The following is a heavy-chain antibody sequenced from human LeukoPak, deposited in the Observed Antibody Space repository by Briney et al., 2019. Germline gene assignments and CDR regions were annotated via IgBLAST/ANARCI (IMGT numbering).Heavy chain of an antibody. V-gene: IGHV3-30-3*01. J-gene: IGHJ4*02. CDR1: GFTFSSYA. CDR3: AKIYSYGPNYFDY. D-gene: IGHD5-18*01. CDR2: ISYDGSNK. Sequence: GGSLRLSCAASGFTFSSYAMHWVRQAPGKGLEWVAVISYDGSNKYYADSVKGRFTISRDNSKNTLYLQMNSLRAEDTAVYYCAKIYSYGPNYFDYWGQGTLVTVSS.